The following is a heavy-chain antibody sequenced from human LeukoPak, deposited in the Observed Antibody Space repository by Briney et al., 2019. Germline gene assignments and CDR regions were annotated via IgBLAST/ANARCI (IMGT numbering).Heavy chain of an antibody. D-gene: IGHD3-16*01. Sequence: ASVKVSCKASGYTFTSYAMHWVRQAPGQRLEWMGWINADNGNTKYSQKFQGRVTITRDTSASTAYMELSSLTSEDTAVYYCASGEIVITFGSSRPGDAFDIWGQGTMVTVSS. V-gene: IGHV1-3*01. J-gene: IGHJ3*02. CDR2: INADNGNT. CDR1: GYTFTSYA. CDR3: ASGEIVITFGSSRPGDAFDI.